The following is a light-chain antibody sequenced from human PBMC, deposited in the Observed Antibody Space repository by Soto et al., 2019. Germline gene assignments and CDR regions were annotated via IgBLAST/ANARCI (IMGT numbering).Light chain of an antibody. Sequence: EIVLTQSPGTLSLSPGERATRSCRASQTVTSTFLAWYQQKPGQAPRLLIYGASRRATGIPDRFSGSGSGTDFTLTITRLEPEDFAVYYCHQYDSSRTFGQGTKVEMK. J-gene: IGKJ1*01. CDR1: QTVTSTF. CDR3: HQYDSSRT. V-gene: IGKV3-20*01. CDR2: GAS.